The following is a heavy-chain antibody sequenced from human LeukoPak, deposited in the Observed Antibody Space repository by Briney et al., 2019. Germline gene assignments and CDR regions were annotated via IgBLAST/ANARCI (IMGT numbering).Heavy chain of an antibody. CDR3: ARGYGELQRDWFDP. Sequence: PSETLSLTCAVYGGSFSGYYWSWIRQPPGKGLDWIGEINHSGSTNYNPSLKSRVTISVDTSKNQFSLKLSSVTAADTAVYYCARGYGELQRDWFDPWGQGTLVTVSS. CDR1: GGSFSGYY. D-gene: IGHD4-17*01. CDR2: INHSGST. J-gene: IGHJ5*02. V-gene: IGHV4-34*01.